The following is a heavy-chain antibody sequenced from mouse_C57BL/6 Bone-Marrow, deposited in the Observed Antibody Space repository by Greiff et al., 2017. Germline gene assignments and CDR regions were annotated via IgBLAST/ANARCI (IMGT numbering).Heavy chain of an antibody. V-gene: IGHV1-69*01. CDR2: IDPSDSYT. CDR1: GYTFTSYW. J-gene: IGHJ3*01. D-gene: IGHD2-12*01. Sequence: VQLQQPGAELVMPGASVKLSCKASGYTFTSYWMHWVKQRPGQGLEWIGEIDPSDSYTNYTQKFKGKSTVTVDKSSSTAYMQLSSLTSEDSAVYYCSRARGLRPCAYWGQGTLVTVSA. CDR3: SRARGLRPCAY.